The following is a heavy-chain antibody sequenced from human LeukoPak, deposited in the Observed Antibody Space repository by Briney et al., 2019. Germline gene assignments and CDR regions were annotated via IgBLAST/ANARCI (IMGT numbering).Heavy chain of an antibody. CDR2: IRSNTYGGTA. Sequence: PGGSLRLSCTASGFTFGDYAMSWFRQAPGKGLEWVGFIRSNTYGGTAEYAASVNGRFTISRDDSKSIAYLQMNSLKTEDTAVYYCTKGDYHAYWGQGTLATVSS. CDR3: TKGDYHAY. V-gene: IGHV3-49*03. J-gene: IGHJ4*02. CDR1: GFTFGDYA.